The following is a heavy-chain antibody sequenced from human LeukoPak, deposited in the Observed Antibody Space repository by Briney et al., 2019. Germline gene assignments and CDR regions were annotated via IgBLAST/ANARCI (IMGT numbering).Heavy chain of an antibody. CDR3: ARGVAGYGPYDY. D-gene: IGHD5-12*01. J-gene: IGHJ4*02. V-gene: IGHV4-59*01. CDR1: GGSISSYY. Sequence: SETLSLTCTVSGGSISSYYWSWIRQPPGKGLEWIGYIYYSGSTNYNPSLKSRVTISVDTSKNQFSLKLSSVTAADTAVYSCARGVAGYGPYDYWGQGTLVTVSS. CDR2: IYYSGST.